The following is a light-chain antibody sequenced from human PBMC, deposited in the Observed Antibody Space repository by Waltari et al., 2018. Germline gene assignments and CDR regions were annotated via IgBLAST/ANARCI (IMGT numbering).Light chain of an antibody. CDR2: WAS. Sequence: DIVMTPYPHSLPLSLGETATFTGRSSPTVLYSSNNKNYLSWYQQKPGHPPKLLIYWASTRQSGVPDRFSGSGSGTDFTLTISSLQTEDVAVYYCQQYYSTPWTFGQGTKVEIK. CDR1: PTVLYSSNNKNY. CDR3: QQYYSTPWT. V-gene: IGKV4-1*01. J-gene: IGKJ1*01.